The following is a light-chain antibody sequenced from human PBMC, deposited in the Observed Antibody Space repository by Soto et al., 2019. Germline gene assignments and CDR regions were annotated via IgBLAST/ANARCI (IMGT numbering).Light chain of an antibody. CDR3: SSYAGSNVV. J-gene: IGLJ2*01. CDR1: SSDVGGYNY. V-gene: IGLV2-14*01. CDR2: EVS. Sequence: QSALSQPASVSGSPGQSITISCAGTSSDVGGYNYVSWYQQHPGKAPKLMISEVSNRPSGVSNRFSGSKSGNTASLTISGLQADDEADYYCSSYAGSNVVFGGGTKLTVL.